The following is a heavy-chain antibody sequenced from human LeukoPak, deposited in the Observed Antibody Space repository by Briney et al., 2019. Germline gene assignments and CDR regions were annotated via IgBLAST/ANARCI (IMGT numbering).Heavy chain of an antibody. CDR3: ARGLKSPAGVDY. D-gene: IGHD2-2*01. J-gene: IGHJ4*02. CDR2: INSDGNSA. CDR1: GFTFSSYW. Sequence: PGGSLRLSCAASGFTFSSYWMHWVRQAPGKGLVWVSHINSDGNSATYADSVKGRFTISRDNAKNTLYLQMNGLRAEDTAVYYCARGLKSPAGVDYWGQGTLVTVSS. V-gene: IGHV3-74*01.